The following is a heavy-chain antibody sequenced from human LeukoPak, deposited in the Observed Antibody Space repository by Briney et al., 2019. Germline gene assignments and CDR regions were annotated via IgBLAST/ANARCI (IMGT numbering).Heavy chain of an antibody. V-gene: IGHV1-46*01. D-gene: IGHD1-26*01. CDR1: GYTFTSYY. Sequence: ASVKVSCXASGYTFTSYYMHWVRQARGQGLEWMAIINPSGGSTSYAQKFQGRVTMTRDTSTSTVYMELSSLRSEDTAVYYCARVWVGADDYSDYWGQGTLVTVSS. CDR3: ARVWVGADDYSDY. J-gene: IGHJ4*02. CDR2: INPSGGST.